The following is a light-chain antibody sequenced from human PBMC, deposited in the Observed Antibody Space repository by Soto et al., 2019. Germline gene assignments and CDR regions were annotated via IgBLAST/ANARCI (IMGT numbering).Light chain of an antibody. CDR2: GAS. Sequence: AIQLTQYPSSLSASVGDIVSITCLASQGIRNDLGWYQHKPGKAPKLLIHGASSLQSGVPSRFSGSASGTEFTLTISSLQPEDLASYYCLQDHSYPWTFGQGTKVDIK. CDR1: QGIRND. CDR3: LQDHSYPWT. J-gene: IGKJ1*01. V-gene: IGKV1-6*01.